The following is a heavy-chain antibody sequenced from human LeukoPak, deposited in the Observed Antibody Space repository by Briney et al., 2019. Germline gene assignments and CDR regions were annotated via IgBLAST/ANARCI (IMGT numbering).Heavy chain of an antibody. CDR3: ARERSTSGYYLAY. V-gene: IGHV3-30-3*01. CDR2: ISYDGSNK. D-gene: IGHD5-12*01. CDR1: GFTFSSYA. Sequence: GGSLRLSCAASGFTFSSYAMHWVRQAPGKGLEWVAVISYDGSNKYYADSVKGRFTISRDNSKNTLYLQMNSLRVEDTGVYYCARERSTSGYYLAYWGQGTLVTVSS. J-gene: IGHJ4*02.